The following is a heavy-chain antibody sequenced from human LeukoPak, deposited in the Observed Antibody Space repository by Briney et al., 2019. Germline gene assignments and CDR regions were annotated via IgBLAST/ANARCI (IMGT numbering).Heavy chain of an antibody. J-gene: IGHJ6*02. Sequence: ASVKVSCKASGYTFTRYDINWVRQATGQGLEWMGWMNPNSGNTGYAQKFQGRVTMTRNTSISTAYMELSSLRSEDTAVYYCARSYSSSSYYGMDVWGQGTTVTVSS. V-gene: IGHV1-8*01. CDR1: GYTFTRYD. D-gene: IGHD6-6*01. CDR3: ARSYSSSSYYGMDV. CDR2: MNPNSGNT.